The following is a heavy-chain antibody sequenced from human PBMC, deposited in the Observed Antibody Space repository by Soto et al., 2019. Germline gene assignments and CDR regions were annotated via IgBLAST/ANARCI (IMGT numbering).Heavy chain of an antibody. CDR2: INHSGST. V-gene: IGHV4-34*01. CDR3: ARGRQDI. CDR1: GGSFSGYY. Sequence: SETLSLTCAVYGGSFSGYYWSWIRQPPGKGLEWIGEINHSGSTNYNPSLKSRVTISVDTSKNQFSLKLSSVTAADTAVYYCARGRQDIWGQGTMVTVSS. J-gene: IGHJ3*02.